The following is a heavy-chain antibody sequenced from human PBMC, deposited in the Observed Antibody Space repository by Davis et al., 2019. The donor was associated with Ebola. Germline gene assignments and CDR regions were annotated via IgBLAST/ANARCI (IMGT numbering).Heavy chain of an antibody. V-gene: IGHV4-59*01. CDR2: IYYSGST. Sequence: SDPLSLTCTVPGGSISSYYWSWIRQPPGKGLDWIGYIYYSGSTNYNPSLKSRSTIPVDTSKNQFSLKLSSVTAADTAVYYCARGPFIAAAGILLENYGMDVWGKGTTVTVSS. CDR1: GGSISSYY. D-gene: IGHD6-13*01. CDR3: ARGPFIAAAGILLENYGMDV. J-gene: IGHJ6*04.